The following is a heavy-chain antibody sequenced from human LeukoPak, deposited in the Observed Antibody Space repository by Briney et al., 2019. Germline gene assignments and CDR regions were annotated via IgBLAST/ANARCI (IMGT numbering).Heavy chain of an antibody. Sequence: SETLSLTCAVYGGSFSGYYWSWIRQPPGEGLEWIGEINHSGSTNYNPSLKSRVTISVDTSKNQFSLKLSSVTAADTAVYYCAREYCSGGSCYSGMYYFDYWGQGTLVTVSS. CDR1: GGSFSGYY. J-gene: IGHJ4*02. CDR2: INHSGST. V-gene: IGHV4-34*01. CDR3: AREYCSGGSCYSGMYYFDY. D-gene: IGHD2-15*01.